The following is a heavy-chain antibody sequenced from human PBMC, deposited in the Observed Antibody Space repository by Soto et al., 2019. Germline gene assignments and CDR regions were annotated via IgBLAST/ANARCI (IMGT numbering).Heavy chain of an antibody. J-gene: IGHJ4*02. CDR1: GYSISSGYY. D-gene: IGHD5-12*01. CDR3: ASDLDSGYGIARDY. Sequence: PSETLALTCAVSGYSISSGYYWGWIRQPPGKGLEWIGSIYHSGSTYYNPSLKSRVTISVDTSKNQFSLKLSSVTAADTAVYYCASDLDSGYGIARDYWGQGTLVTVSS. CDR2: IYHSGST. V-gene: IGHV4-38-2*01.